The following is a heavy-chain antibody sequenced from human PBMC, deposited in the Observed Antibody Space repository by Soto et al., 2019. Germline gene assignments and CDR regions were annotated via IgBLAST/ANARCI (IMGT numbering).Heavy chain of an antibody. CDR3: ATETMVRGKVWYFDL. CDR1: GFTFSSYA. Sequence: EVQLLESGGGLVQPGGSLRLSCAASGFTFSSYAMSWVRQAPGKGPEWVSAISGSGGSTYYADSVKGRFTISRDNSKNTLYLQMNSLRAEDTAVYYCATETMVRGKVWYFDLWGRGTLVTVSS. CDR2: ISGSGGST. D-gene: IGHD3-10*01. V-gene: IGHV3-23*01. J-gene: IGHJ2*01.